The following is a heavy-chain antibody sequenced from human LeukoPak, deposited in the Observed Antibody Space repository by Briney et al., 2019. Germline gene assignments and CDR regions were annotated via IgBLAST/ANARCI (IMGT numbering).Heavy chain of an antibody. Sequence: ASVKVSCKASGYTFTGYYMHWVRQAPGQGREWMGWINPNSGGTNYAQKFQGRVTMTRDTSISTAYMELSSLGSDDTAVFYCAGRFVVWLSSSIYFDYWGQGSPVTVSS. J-gene: IGHJ4*02. CDR3: AGRFVVWLSSSIYFDY. D-gene: IGHD3-3*01. CDR2: INPNSGGT. V-gene: IGHV1-2*02. CDR1: GYTFTGYY.